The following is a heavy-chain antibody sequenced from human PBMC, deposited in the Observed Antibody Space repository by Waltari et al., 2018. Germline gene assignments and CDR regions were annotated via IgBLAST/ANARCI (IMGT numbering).Heavy chain of an antibody. CDR2: IYYSGST. J-gene: IGHJ3*02. CDR1: GFTFSSYW. V-gene: IGHV4-39*07. Sequence: VQLVESGGGLVQPGGSLRLSCAASGFTFSSYWMSWVRQAPGKGLEWIGSIYYSGSTYYNPSLKSRVTISVDTSKNQFSLKLSSVTAADTAVYYCARLRVAGPGVAFDIWGQGTMVTVSS. CDR3: ARLRVAGPGVAFDI. D-gene: IGHD6-19*01.